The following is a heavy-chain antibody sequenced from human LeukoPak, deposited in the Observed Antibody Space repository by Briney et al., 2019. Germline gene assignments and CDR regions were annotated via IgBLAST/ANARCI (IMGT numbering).Heavy chain of an antibody. CDR2: INPNRGGT. CDR3: ARELNYDSSGYYFDY. Sequence: GPTVKLSCTASVYTLTVYFMDWVRHAPGQGLEWMVWINPNRGGTNYAQKSQGRVTMTRDTSISTAYMELSRLRTDDTVVYYCARELNYDSSGYYFDYWGQGTLVTVSS. J-gene: IGHJ4*02. D-gene: IGHD3-22*01. CDR1: VYTLTVYF. V-gene: IGHV1-2*02.